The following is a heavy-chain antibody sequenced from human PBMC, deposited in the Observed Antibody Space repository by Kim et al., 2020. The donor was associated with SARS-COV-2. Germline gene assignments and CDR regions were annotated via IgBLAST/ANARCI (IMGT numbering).Heavy chain of an antibody. V-gene: IGHV1-58*01. D-gene: IGHD2-15*01. J-gene: IGHJ4*02. Sequence: SVKVSCKASGFTFTSSAVQWVRQARGQRLEWIGWIVVGSGNTNYAQKFQERVTITRDMSTSTAYMELSSLRSEDTAVYYCAAGTIGYCSGGSCVPYYFDYWGQGTLVTVSS. CDR1: GFTFTSSA. CDR2: IVVGSGNT. CDR3: AAGTIGYCSGGSCVPYYFDY.